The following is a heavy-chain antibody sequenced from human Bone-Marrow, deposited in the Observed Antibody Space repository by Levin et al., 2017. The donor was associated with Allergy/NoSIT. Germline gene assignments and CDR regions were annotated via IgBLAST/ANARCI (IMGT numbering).Heavy chain of an antibody. Sequence: PGESLKISCAASGFTFSSYSMNWVRQAPGKGLEWVSSVSSSSSYIYYADSVKGRFTISRDNAKNSLYLQMNSLRAEDTAVYYCARVNIAAAGLNNYYYYGMDVWGQGTTVTVSS. V-gene: IGHV3-21*01. CDR2: VSSSSSYI. J-gene: IGHJ6*02. D-gene: IGHD6-13*01. CDR1: GFTFSSYS. CDR3: ARVNIAAAGLNNYYYYGMDV.